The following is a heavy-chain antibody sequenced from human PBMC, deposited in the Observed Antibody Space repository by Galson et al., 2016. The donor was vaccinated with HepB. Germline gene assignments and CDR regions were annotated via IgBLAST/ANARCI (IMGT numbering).Heavy chain of an antibody. V-gene: IGHV4-61*02. CDR3: ARDFTY. CDR1: GDSSSSGTYY. J-gene: IGHJ4*02. Sequence: TLSLTCIVSGDSSSSGTYYWSWIRQSAGKGLEWIGRIYPSGTTNYNPSLKSRVTISLDTSNNQFSLKLDSVTAADTAVYYRARDFTYWGPGTLVTVSS. CDR2: IYPSGTT.